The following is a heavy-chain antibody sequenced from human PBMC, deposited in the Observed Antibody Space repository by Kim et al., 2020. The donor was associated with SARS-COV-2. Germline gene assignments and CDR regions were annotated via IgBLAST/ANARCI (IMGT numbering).Heavy chain of an antibody. CDR3: AKLDSSGMY. CDR1: GFTFSSYA. D-gene: IGHD6-19*01. V-gene: IGHV3-23*03. Sequence: EGSLRLSCAASGFTFSSYAMSWVRQAPGKGLEWVSVIYSGGSSTYYADSVKGRFTISRDNSKNTLYLQMNSLRAEDTAVYYCAKLDSSGMYWGQGTLVTVSS. CDR2: IYSGGSST. J-gene: IGHJ4*02.